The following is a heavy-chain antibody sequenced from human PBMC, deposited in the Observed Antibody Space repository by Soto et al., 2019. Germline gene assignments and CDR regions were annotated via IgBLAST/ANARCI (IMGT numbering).Heavy chain of an antibody. D-gene: IGHD4-17*01. CDR1: GFTFSAYG. J-gene: IGHJ4*02. CDR3: ARVGGTVTSDY. V-gene: IGHV3-33*01. Sequence: QAQLVESGGGVVQPGRSLRLSCAASGFTFSAYGMHWVRQAPGKGLEWVAMIYYDGNNKYYADSVKGRFTISRDNSKNTLYLQMNSLTAEDTAVYYCARVGGTVTSDYWGQGTLVTVSS. CDR2: IYYDGNNK.